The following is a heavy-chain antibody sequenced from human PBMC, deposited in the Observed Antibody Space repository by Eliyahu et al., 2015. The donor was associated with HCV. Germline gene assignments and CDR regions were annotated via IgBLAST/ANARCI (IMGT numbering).Heavy chain of an antibody. CDR2: IYYSGST. J-gene: IGHJ4*02. Sequence: QLQLQESGPGLVKPSETLSLTCTVSGGSISSSSYYWGWXRQPPGKGLEWIGSIYYSGSTYYNPSLKSRVTISVDTSKNQFSLKLSSVTAADTAVYYCARHWGEMATPVGFFDYWGQGTLVTVSS. D-gene: IGHD5-24*01. CDR3: ARHWGEMATPVGFFDY. CDR1: GGSISSSSYY. V-gene: IGHV4-39*01.